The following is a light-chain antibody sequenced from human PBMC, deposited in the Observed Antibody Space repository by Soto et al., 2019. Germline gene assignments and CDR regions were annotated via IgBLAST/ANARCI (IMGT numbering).Light chain of an antibody. CDR3: QQYGSTPPMYT. CDR1: QSVSSSY. Sequence: EIVLTQSPGTLSLSPGERATLSCRASQSVSSSYLAWYQQKPGQAPRLLINGASSRATGIPDRFSGSGSGTDFTLTISRLEPEDFAVYYYQQYGSTPPMYTFGQGTKLEIK. CDR2: GAS. V-gene: IGKV3-20*01. J-gene: IGKJ2*01.